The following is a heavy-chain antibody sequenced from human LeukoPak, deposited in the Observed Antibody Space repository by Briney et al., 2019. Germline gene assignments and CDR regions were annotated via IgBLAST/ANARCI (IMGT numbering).Heavy chain of an antibody. CDR3: ARWDPFDAFDI. D-gene: IGHD1-26*01. CDR1: GGSIRSSYYY. CDR2: INHSGST. V-gene: IGHV4-39*07. J-gene: IGHJ3*02. Sequence: SETLSLTCTVSGGSIRSSYYYWGWIRQPPGKGLEWIGEINHSGSTNYNPSLKSRVTISVDTSKNQFSLKLSSVTAADTAVYYCARWDPFDAFDIWGQGTMVTVSS.